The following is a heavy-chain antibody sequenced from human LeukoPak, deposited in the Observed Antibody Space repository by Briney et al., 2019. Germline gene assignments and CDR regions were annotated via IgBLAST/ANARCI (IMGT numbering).Heavy chain of an antibody. J-gene: IGHJ6*02. V-gene: IGHV4-59*01. Sequence: PSETLSLTCTVSGVSISSYYWSWIRQPPGKGLEWIGYIFYSGSTNHNPSLKSRVTISVDTSKNQFSLKLSSVTAADTAVYYCARASMPLWSDYGMDVWGQGTTVTVSS. CDR1: GVSISSYY. CDR2: IFYSGST. CDR3: ARASMPLWSDYGMDV. D-gene: IGHD3-3*01.